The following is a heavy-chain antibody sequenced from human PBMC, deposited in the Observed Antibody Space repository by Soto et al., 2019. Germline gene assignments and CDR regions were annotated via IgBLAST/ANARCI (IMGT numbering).Heavy chain of an antibody. V-gene: IGHV4-30-2*01. J-gene: IGHJ5*02. CDR3: ARTIVVVVAATRGAWFAH. Sequence: QLQLQESGSGLVKPSQTLSLTCAVSGGSISSGGYSWSWIRQPPGKGLEWIGYIYHSGSTYYNPSLKSRVTTSVDRSKNQFSLKLSSVTAAETAVYYCARTIVVVVAATRGAWFAHWGQGNLVNVSS. D-gene: IGHD2-15*01. CDR1: GGSISSGGYS. CDR2: IYHSGST.